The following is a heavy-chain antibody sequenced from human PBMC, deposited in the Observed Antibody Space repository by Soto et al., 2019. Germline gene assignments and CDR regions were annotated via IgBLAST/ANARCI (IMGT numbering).Heavy chain of an antibody. Sequence: EVQLVESGGGLVQPGGSLRLSCAASGFTFSSYWMHWVRQAPGKGLVWVSSINSDGSSTSYADSVKGRFTISRDNAKKALYLQMNSLRAEDTAVYYCAREWLGASGSHYEDLGQGTLVTVSS. V-gene: IGHV3-74*01. CDR1: GFTFSSYW. CDR3: AREWLGASGSHYED. J-gene: IGHJ4*02. D-gene: IGHD3-10*01. CDR2: INSDGSST.